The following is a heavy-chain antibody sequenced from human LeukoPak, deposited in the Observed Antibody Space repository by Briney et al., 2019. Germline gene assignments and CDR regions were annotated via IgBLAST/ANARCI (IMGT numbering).Heavy chain of an antibody. D-gene: IGHD2-8*01. J-gene: IGHJ4*02. Sequence: SETLSFTCTVSGGSISSYYWSWIQQPPGKGLEWIGYIYYSGSTNYNPSLKSRVTISVDTSKNQFSLKLSSVTAADTAVYYYARLSSSRYCTNGVCYTFYYWGQGALVTVSS. V-gene: IGHV4-59*08. CDR2: IYYSGST. CDR1: GGSISSYY. CDR3: ARLSSSRYCTNGVCYTFYY.